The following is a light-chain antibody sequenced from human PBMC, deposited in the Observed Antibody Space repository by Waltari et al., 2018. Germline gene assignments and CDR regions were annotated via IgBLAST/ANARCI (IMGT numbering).Light chain of an antibody. V-gene: IGKV3-20*01. CDR1: QTMYNKY. CDR2: GAS. CDR3: QQFGTSPPTG. Sequence: EIVLTQSPGTLSLSQGERATLPCRASQTMYNKYLAWYQQKSGQAPRLLIYGASSRATGIPDRFSGSGSGTDFTLTISRLEPEDFAVYFCQQFGTSPPTGFGPGTRLDVK. J-gene: IGKJ3*01.